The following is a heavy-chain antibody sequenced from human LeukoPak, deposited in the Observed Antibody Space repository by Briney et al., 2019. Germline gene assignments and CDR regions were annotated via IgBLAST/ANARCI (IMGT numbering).Heavy chain of an antibody. D-gene: IGHD3-10*01. CDR2: IYYSGST. Sequence: SETLSLTCTVSGGSVSSGSYYWSWIRQPPGKGLEWIGYIYYSGSTNYNPSPKSRVTISVDTSKNQFSLKLSSVTAADTAVYYCATGGSGSYPRHNFDYWGQGTLVTVSS. CDR1: GGSVSSGSYY. V-gene: IGHV4-61*01. J-gene: IGHJ4*02. CDR3: ATGGSGSYPRHNFDY.